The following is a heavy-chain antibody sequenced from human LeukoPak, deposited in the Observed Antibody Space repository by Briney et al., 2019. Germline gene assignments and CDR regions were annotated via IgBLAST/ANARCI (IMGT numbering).Heavy chain of an antibody. CDR1: EFTFSSYA. J-gene: IGHJ4*02. V-gene: IGHV3-23*01. Sequence: GGSLRLSCAASEFTFSSYAMSWVRQAPGKGLEWVSAISGSGGSTYYADSVKGRFTISRDNSKNTLYLQMNSLRAEDTAVYYCAKDPDYSSGFFDYWGQGTLVTVSS. CDR2: ISGSGGST. CDR3: AKDPDYSSGFFDY. D-gene: IGHD6-19*01.